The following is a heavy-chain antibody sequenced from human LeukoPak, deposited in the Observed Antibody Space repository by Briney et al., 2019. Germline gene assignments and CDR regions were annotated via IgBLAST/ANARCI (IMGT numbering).Heavy chain of an antibody. CDR1: GFTFSSYS. Sequence: GGSLRLSCAASGFTFSSYSMNWVRQAPGKGLEWVSSISSSSYIYYADSVKGRFTISRDNAKNSLYLQMNSLRAEDTAVYYCARAIRYYDFWSGYYPDDAFDIWGQGTMVTVSS. V-gene: IGHV3-21*01. CDR2: ISSSSYI. D-gene: IGHD3-3*01. J-gene: IGHJ3*02. CDR3: ARAIRYYDFWSGYYPDDAFDI.